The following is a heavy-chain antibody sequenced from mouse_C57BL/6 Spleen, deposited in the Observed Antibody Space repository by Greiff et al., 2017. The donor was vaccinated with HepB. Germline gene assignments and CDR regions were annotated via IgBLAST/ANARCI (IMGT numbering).Heavy chain of an antibody. V-gene: IGHV1-7*01. CDR1: GYTFTSYW. Sequence: QVQLQQSGAELAKPGASVKLSCKASGYTFTSYWMHWVKQRPGQGLEWIGYINPSSGYTKYNQKFKDKATLTADKSSSTAYMQLSSLTYEDSAVYYCASPIYYYGSSCEGFAYWGQGTLVTVSA. CDR2: INPSSGYT. J-gene: IGHJ3*01. CDR3: ASPIYYYGSSCEGFAY. D-gene: IGHD1-1*01.